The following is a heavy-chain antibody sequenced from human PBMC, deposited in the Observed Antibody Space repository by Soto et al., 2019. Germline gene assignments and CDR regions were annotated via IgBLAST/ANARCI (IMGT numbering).Heavy chain of an antibody. V-gene: IGHV4-31*03. CDR3: ARDPLMATAGTARHYFGLDV. CDR1: GGSIRSGGYY. J-gene: IGHJ6*02. CDR2: IYYSGKT. D-gene: IGHD5-18*01. Sequence: SETLSLTCTVSGGSIRSGGYYWSWVRQNPRKGLEWIGNIYYSGKTYYNPSLKSRLTISVDTSKNQFSLNLSSVTAADTAGYYCARDPLMATAGTARHYFGLDVWGQGTTVTVSS.